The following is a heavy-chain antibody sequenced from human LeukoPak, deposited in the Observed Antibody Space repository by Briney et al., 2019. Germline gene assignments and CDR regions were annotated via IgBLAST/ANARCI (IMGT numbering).Heavy chain of an antibody. Sequence: GGSLRLSCAASGFTFNSYAFNWVRQAPGKGLEWVAVAPHDRSSPSHAASVNGRFTISRDNSKDTLFLHMDSLRVDDTAIYYCARQSLGASGLDHWGQGVLVTVSS. CDR3: ARQSLGASGLDH. CDR2: APHDRSSP. CDR1: GFTFNSYA. D-gene: IGHD1-26*01. J-gene: IGHJ4*02. V-gene: IGHV3-30*04.